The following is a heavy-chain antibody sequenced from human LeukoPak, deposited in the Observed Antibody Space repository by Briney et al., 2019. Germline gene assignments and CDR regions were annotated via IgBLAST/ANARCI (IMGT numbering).Heavy chain of an antibody. CDR2: ISSSSSYI. J-gene: IGHJ5*02. CDR3: AKDGLEYPNTQDYGDPTGDWFDP. Sequence: KAGGSLRLSCAASGFTFSSYSMNWVRQAPGKGLEWVSSISSSSSYIYYADSVKGRFTISRDNSKNTLYLQMNSLRAEDTAVYYCAKDGLEYPNTQDYGDPTGDWFDPWGQGTLVTVSS. V-gene: IGHV3-21*01. D-gene: IGHD4-17*01. CDR1: GFTFSSYS.